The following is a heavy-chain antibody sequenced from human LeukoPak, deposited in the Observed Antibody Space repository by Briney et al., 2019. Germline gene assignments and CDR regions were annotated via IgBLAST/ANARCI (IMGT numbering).Heavy chain of an antibody. V-gene: IGHV3-23*01. J-gene: IGHJ4*02. CDR1: GFTFSSYA. CDR3: ARKNGLDY. Sequence: PGGSLRLSCAASGFTFSSYAMSWVRQAPGKGLEWVSVISGSGTSTYYADSVKGRFTISRDNAKNSLYLQMNSLRAEDTAVYYCARKNGLDYWGQGTLVTVSS. CDR2: ISGSGTST.